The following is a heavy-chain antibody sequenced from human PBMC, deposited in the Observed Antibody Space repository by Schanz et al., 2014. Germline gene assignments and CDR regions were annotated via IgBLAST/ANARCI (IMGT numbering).Heavy chain of an antibody. CDR2: INPSGGST. CDR3: VTEKRMESGTWAKAFDI. Sequence: QVQLVQSGAEVKKPGASVKVSCEASGYTFTSYYIHWFRQAPGQGLEWMGIINPSGGSTSYAQNFQGRLTVTRDTSTSTVNMELSSLRSDDTAMYYCVTEKRMESGTWAKAFDIWGQGTWVTVSS. V-gene: IGHV1-46*01. CDR1: GYTFTSYY. D-gene: IGHD3-3*01. J-gene: IGHJ3*02.